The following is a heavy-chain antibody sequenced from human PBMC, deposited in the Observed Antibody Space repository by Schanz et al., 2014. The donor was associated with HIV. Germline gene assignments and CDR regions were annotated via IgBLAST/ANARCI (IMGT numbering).Heavy chain of an antibody. V-gene: IGHV3-33*01. CDR1: GFTFNIYG. CDR3: AREKYSSTWWRAGLYFYGMDV. J-gene: IGHJ6*02. D-gene: IGHD6-13*01. CDR2: IWYDGSNK. Sequence: QVQLVESGGGVVQPGGSLRLSCATSGFTFNIYGLHWVRQAPGKGLEWVAVIWYDGSNKYYADSVKGQFTISRDNSKNTLYLQMNSLRAEDTAVYYCAREKYSSTWWRAGLYFYGMDVWGQGTTVTVSS.